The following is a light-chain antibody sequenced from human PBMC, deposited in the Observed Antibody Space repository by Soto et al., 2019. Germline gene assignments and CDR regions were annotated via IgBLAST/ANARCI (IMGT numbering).Light chain of an antibody. J-gene: IGKJ2*01. CDR2: KAS. V-gene: IGKV1-5*03. CDR3: QQYNSYPYT. CDR1: QSISTW. Sequence: DIQMTQSPSTLSTSVRDRVTITCRASQSISTWLAWYQQKPGKAPTLLIYKASSLESGVPSRFSGSGSGTEFTLTINSLQPDDFATYYCQQYNSYPYTFGQGTKLEIK.